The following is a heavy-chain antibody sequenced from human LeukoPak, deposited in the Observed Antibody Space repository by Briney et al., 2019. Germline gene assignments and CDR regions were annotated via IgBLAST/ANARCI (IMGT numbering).Heavy chain of an antibody. CDR2: ISFDGSAK. J-gene: IGHJ4*02. Sequence: GGSLRLSCAASGFSFSNYEMDRVRQAPGKGLEWVALISFDGSAKYYADSVKGRFTISRDNSKNTLYLQMNSLRAEDTAVYYCAKPLTYYYDSGNFYNGPFFDYWSQGTLVTVSS. CDR1: GFSFSNYE. CDR3: AKPLTYYYDSGNFYNGPFFDY. V-gene: IGHV3-30*18. D-gene: IGHD3-10*01.